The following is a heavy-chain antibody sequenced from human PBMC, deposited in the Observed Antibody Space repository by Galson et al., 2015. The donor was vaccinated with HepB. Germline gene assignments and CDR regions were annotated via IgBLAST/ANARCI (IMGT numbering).Heavy chain of an antibody. Sequence: SVKVSCKASGYTFTGYYMHWVRQAPGQGLEWMGWINPNSGGTNYAQKFQGWVTMTRDTSISTAYMELSRLRSDDTAVYYCARGPKITMIVVGSKGGFDYWGQGTLVTVSS. J-gene: IGHJ4*02. V-gene: IGHV1-2*04. CDR3: ARGPKITMIVVGSKGGFDY. CDR2: INPNSGGT. D-gene: IGHD3-22*01. CDR1: GYTFTGYY.